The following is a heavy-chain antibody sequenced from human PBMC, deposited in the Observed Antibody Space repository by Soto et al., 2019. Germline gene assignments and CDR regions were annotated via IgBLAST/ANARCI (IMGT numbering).Heavy chain of an antibody. CDR1: GGSFSGYY. Sequence: SETLSLTCAVYGGSFSGYYWSWIRQPPGKGLEWIGEINHSGSTNYNPSLKSRVTISVDTSKNQFSLKLSSVTAADTAVYYCARDRPMYSSSRRYCFDPWGQGTLVTVS. D-gene: IGHD6-13*01. CDR3: ARDRPMYSSSRRYCFDP. J-gene: IGHJ5*02. V-gene: IGHV4-34*01. CDR2: INHSGST.